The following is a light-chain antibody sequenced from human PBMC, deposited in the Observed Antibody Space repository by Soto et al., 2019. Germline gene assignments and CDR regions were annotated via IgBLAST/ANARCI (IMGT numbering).Light chain of an antibody. CDR3: QQYTNWPPT. V-gene: IGKV3-11*01. CDR1: QSVSSH. Sequence: EIVLTQSPATLSLSPWERATLSCRASQSVSSHLAWYQQKRGQAPRLLIYDASNRDTGIPARFIGSGSGTDFTLTISSLEPEDFAVYYCQQYTNWPPTFGQGTRLEIK. CDR2: DAS. J-gene: IGKJ5*01.